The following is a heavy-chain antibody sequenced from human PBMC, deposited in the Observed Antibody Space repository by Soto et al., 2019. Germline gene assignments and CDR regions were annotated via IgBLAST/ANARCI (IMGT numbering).Heavy chain of an antibody. CDR2: ISNDGTNK. CDR1: GFTFRSYG. V-gene: IGHV3-30*03. CDR3: ARDLPYYYDSSGYYAPFDY. Sequence: GGSLRLSCAASGFTFRSYGMHWVRQAPGKGLEWLAVISNDGTNKYYADSVKGRFTISRDNSKNTLYLQMNSLRAEDTAVYYCARDLPYYYDSSGYYAPFDYWGQGTLVTVSS. J-gene: IGHJ4*02. D-gene: IGHD3-22*01.